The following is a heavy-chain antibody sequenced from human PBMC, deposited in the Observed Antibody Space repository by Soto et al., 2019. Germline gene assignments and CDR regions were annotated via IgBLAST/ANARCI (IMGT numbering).Heavy chain of an antibody. D-gene: IGHD6-19*01. V-gene: IGHV3-33*01. Sequence: QVQLVESGGGVVQPGRSLRLSCAASGFTFSSYGMHWVRQAPGKGLEWVAVIWYDGSNKYYADSVKGRFTISRDNSKNTLYLQMNSLRAEDTAVYYCARETEHSSGWYGWFDPWGQGTLVTVSS. CDR1: GFTFSSYG. CDR2: IWYDGSNK. J-gene: IGHJ5*02. CDR3: ARETEHSSGWYGWFDP.